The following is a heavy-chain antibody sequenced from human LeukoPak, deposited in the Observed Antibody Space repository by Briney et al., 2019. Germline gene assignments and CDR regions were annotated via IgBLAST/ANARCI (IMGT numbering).Heavy chain of an antibody. J-gene: IGHJ5*02. CDR3: ARPTLQTLGA. Sequence: ASVKVSCKASGYIFNYYYIHWVRQAPGQGLEWMGWINPNGGGTHYPQKFQGRVTMTRDTSISTVYMELSRLRSDDTAMYYCARPTLQTLGAWGQGTLVTVSS. CDR1: GYIFNYYY. D-gene: IGHD4-11*01. V-gene: IGHV1-2*02. CDR2: INPNGGGT.